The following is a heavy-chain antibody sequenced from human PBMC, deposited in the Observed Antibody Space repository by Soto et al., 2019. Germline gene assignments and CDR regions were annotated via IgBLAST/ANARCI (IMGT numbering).Heavy chain of an antibody. V-gene: IGHV4-59*04. CDR1: RDSISSSY. CDR2: IYYSGST. CDR3: ARHLDGNWFAP. Sequence: SETLSLTCTVSRDSISSSYWSWIRQPPGKGLEWIGTIYYSGSTYYTPSLKSRVTISVDTSKNQFSLKLSSVTAADTAVYYCARHLDGNWFAPWGQGALVTVSS. J-gene: IGHJ5*02.